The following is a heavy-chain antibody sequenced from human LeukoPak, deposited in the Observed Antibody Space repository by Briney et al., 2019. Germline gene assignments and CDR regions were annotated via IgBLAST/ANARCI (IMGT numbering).Heavy chain of an antibody. CDR2: ISWNSGSI. Sequence: PGGSPRLSCAASGFTFDDYAMHWVRQAPGKGLEWVSGISWNSGSIGYADSVKGRFTISRDNAKNSLYLQMNSLRAEDTALYYCAKDMGAVVPAAGVWYYYGMDVWGQGTTVTVSS. J-gene: IGHJ6*02. D-gene: IGHD2-2*01. CDR1: GFTFDDYA. V-gene: IGHV3-9*01. CDR3: AKDMGAVVPAAGVWYYYGMDV.